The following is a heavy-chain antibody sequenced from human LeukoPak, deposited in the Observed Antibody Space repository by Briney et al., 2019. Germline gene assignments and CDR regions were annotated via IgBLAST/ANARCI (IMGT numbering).Heavy chain of an antibody. V-gene: IGHV1-46*01. CDR1: GYTFTSYY. CDR3: ATVSFGFYGDYDYYGMDV. D-gene: IGHD4-17*01. J-gene: IGHJ6*02. CDR2: INPSGGST. Sequence: ASVKVSCKASGYTFTSYYMHWVRQAPGQGLEWMGIINPSGGSTSYAQKFQGRVTMTEDTSTDTAYMELSSLRSEDTAVYYCATVSFGFYGDYDYYGMDVWGQGTTVTVSS.